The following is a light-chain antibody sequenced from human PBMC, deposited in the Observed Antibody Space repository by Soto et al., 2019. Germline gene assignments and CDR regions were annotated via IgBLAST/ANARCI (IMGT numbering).Light chain of an antibody. V-gene: IGKV1-5*03. CDR1: QTISTX. J-gene: IGKJ1*01. CDR2: KAS. Sequence: DIQMTQSPSTLSASVGDRVTITCRASQTISTXXXXXXXXPGKAPNLLIYKASSLESGVPSRFSGSGSGTEFTLTISSLQPDDFATYFCQQYSTYPWTFGQGTKVEVK. CDR3: QQYSTYPWT.